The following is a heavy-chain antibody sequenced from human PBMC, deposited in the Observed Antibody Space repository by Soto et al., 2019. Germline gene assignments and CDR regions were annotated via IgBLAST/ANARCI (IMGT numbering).Heavy chain of an antibody. CDR3: ARLGREWELIR. CDR2: INHSGST. J-gene: IGHJ4*02. D-gene: IGHD1-26*01. CDR1: GGSFSGYY. V-gene: IGHV4-34*01. Sequence: SATLSLTCAVYGGSFSGYYWTWIRQPPGTGLEWIGEINHSGSTNYNPSLKSRVTISVDTSKNQFSLKLSSVTAADTAVYYCARLGREWELIRWGQGTLVTVSS.